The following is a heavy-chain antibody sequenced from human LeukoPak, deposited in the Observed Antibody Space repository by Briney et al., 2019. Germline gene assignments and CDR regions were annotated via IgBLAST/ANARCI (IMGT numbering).Heavy chain of an antibody. V-gene: IGHV3-66*01. CDR3: ASDSYSPEYFQH. D-gene: IGHD2-15*01. Sequence: GGSLRLSCAASGFSFSNNYMSWVRQAPGKGLEWVSVIYSGGSTFYADSVKGRFTISRDNSKNTLYLQMNSLRAEDTAVYYCASDSYSPEYFQHWGQGTLVTVSS. CDR2: IYSGGST. J-gene: IGHJ1*01. CDR1: GFSFSNNY.